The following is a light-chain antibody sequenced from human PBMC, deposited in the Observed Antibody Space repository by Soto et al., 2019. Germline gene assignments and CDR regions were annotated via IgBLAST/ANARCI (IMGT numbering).Light chain of an antibody. Sequence: DVVITQTQLSLSVAPGQPASISCKSSQSLLHITGETFLFWYLQKPGQSPQLLIYEVSTRVSGVPDRFSGSGSGTDFTLEISRVETDDVGIYYCMQSTQLPPTFGQGTRLEI. J-gene: IGKJ5*01. CDR3: MQSTQLPPT. V-gene: IGKV2D-29*02. CDR2: EVS. CDR1: QSLLHITGETF.